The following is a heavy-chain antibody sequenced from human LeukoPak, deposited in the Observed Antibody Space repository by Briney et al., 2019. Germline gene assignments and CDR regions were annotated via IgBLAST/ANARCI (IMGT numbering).Heavy chain of an antibody. D-gene: IGHD1-26*01. V-gene: IGHV3-48*01. CDR2: ISSSSSTI. CDR1: GFTFSSYS. J-gene: IGHJ3*02. Sequence: GGSLRLSCAASGFTFSSYSMNWVRQAPGKGLEWVSYISSSSSTIYYADSVKGRFTISRDNAKNSLYLQMNSLRAEDTAVYYCARDLRWELYYDAFDIWGQGTMVTVSS. CDR3: ARDLRWELYYDAFDI.